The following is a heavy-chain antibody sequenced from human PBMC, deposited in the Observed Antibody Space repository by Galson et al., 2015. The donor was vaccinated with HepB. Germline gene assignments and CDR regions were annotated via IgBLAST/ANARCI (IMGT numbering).Heavy chain of an antibody. D-gene: IGHD3-10*01. CDR2: ISYDGSNK. Sequence: SLRLSCAASGFTFSSYGMHWVRQAPGKGLEWVAVISYDGSNKYYADSVKGRFTISRDNSKNTLYLQMNSLRAEDTAVYYCAKDYYYGSGSYYRMDVWGKGTTVTVSS. V-gene: IGHV3-30*18. CDR1: GFTFSSYG. CDR3: AKDYYYGSGSYYRMDV. J-gene: IGHJ6*04.